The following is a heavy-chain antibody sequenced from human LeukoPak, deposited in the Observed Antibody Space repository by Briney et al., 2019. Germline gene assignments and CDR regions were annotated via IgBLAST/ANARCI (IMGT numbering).Heavy chain of an antibody. V-gene: IGHV3-30*02. CDR2: IRYDGSNK. CDR3: AKIPPAAAAVPFDY. D-gene: IGHD6-13*01. Sequence: GGSLRLSCAASGFTFSNYGMHWVRQAPGKGLEWVSFIRYDGSNKYYADSVKGRFTISRDNSKNTLYLQMNSLRTEDTAVYYCAKIPPAAAAVPFDYWGQGTLVTVSS. CDR1: GFTFSNYG. J-gene: IGHJ4*02.